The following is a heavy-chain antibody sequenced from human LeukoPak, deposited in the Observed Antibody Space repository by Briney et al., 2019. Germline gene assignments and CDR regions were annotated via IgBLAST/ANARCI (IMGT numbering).Heavy chain of an antibody. V-gene: IGHV1-69*05. Sequence: GASVKVSCKASGGTFSSYAISWVRQAPGQGLEWMGGIIPIFGTANYAQKFQGRVTITTDESTSTAYMELSSLRSEDTAVYYCAGGVSGTMVPGWFDPWGQGTLVTVSS. CDR2: IIPIFGTA. CDR3: AGGVSGTMVPGWFDP. CDR1: GGTFSSYA. D-gene: IGHD4/OR15-4a*01. J-gene: IGHJ5*02.